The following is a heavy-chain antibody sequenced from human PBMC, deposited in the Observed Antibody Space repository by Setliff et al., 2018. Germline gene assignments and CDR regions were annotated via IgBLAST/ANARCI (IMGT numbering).Heavy chain of an antibody. CDR1: GGSISSSNYY. CDR3: VGGVVVIAFPGH. CDR2: IYHSGST. J-gene: IGHJ4*02. Sequence: SETLSLTCNVSGGSISSSNYYCGWIRQPPGRGLEWIGNIYHSGSTYYNPSLKTRVTISVDTSKNQFSLRLSSVTAADTAVYYCVGGVVVIAFPGHWGQGTLVTVSS. V-gene: IGHV4-39*01. D-gene: IGHD2-21*01.